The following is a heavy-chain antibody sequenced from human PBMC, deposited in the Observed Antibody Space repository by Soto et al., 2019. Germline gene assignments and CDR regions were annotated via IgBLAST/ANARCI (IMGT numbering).Heavy chain of an antibody. CDR1: GGTFSRHS. CDR3: ARDLTSVSGS. J-gene: IGHJ4*02. D-gene: IGHD5-12*01. CDR2: IIPIFDAT. V-gene: IGHV1-69*01. Sequence: QVQMVQSGAEVKKPGSSARVSCKVSGGTFSRHSISWVRQAPGQGLEWMGGIIPIFDATQYAQKFQGRLTITADESTTTFHMDLSGLRPEDPAIYYCARDLTSVSGSWGQGTLVTVS.